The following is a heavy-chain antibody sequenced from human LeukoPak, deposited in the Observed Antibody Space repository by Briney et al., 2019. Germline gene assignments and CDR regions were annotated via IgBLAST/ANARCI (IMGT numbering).Heavy chain of an antibody. CDR1: GFTFSSYT. CDR3: ARGGTDYTIISHKVYYYYYMDV. V-gene: IGHV3-48*04. J-gene: IGHJ6*03. Sequence: GGSLRLSCAASGFTFSSYTMNWVRQAPGKGLEWVSYISSSGSTIYYADSVKGRFTISRDNAKNSLYLQMNSLRAEDTAVYYCARGGTDYTIISHKVYYYYYMDVWGKGTTVTVSS. D-gene: IGHD4-11*01. CDR2: ISSSGSTI.